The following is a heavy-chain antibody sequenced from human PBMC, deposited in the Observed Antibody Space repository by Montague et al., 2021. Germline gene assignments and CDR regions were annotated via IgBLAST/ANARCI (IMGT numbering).Heavy chain of an antibody. D-gene: IGHD3-22*01. Sequence: SETLSLTCSVSGDSINGWYWSWIRQPPGKGLEWIGSVFYSGATNYNPSLKNRVTMSADTSKNQVSLKVNSVTAADTAVYYCARQGFYESGGFFIWGLGTLVTVSS. CDR2: VFYSGAT. CDR1: GDSINGWY. CDR3: ARQGFYESGGFFI. V-gene: IGHV4-59*01. J-gene: IGHJ4*02.